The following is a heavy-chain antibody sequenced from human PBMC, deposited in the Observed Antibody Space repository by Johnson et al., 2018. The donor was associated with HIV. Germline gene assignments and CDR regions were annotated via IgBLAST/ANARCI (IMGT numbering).Heavy chain of an antibody. Sequence: MQLVESGGGLVQPGESLRLSCAASGFTVSNNYMHWVRQAPGKGLEWVSVIYSGGNTYYADSVKGRFIISRDNFKNTLYLQMNSLRAEDTAVYYCARDGNAGYCTNGVCYNDAFDIWDQGIMVTVSS. CDR2: IYSGGNT. D-gene: IGHD2-8*01. CDR1: GFTVSNNY. CDR3: ARDGNAGYCTNGVCYNDAFDI. V-gene: IGHV3-66*01. J-gene: IGHJ3*02.